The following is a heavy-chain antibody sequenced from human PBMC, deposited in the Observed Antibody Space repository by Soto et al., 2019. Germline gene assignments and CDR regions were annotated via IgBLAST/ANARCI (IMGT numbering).Heavy chain of an antibody. J-gene: IGHJ4*02. CDR2: IYHSGST. CDR1: GGSISSSNW. V-gene: IGHV4-4*02. CDR3: ARDPGPYGSGTRYFDY. Sequence: SETLSLTCAVSGGSISSSNWWSWVRQPPGKGLEWIGEIYHSGSTNYNPSLKSRVTISVDKSKNQFSLKLSSVTAADTAVYYCARDPGPYGSGTRYFDYWGQGTLVTGLL. D-gene: IGHD3-10*01.